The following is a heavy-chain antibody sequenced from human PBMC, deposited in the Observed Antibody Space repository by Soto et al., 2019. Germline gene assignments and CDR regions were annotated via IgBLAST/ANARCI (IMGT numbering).Heavy chain of an antibody. D-gene: IGHD1-26*01. J-gene: IGHJ6*02. Sequence: ASVKVSCKSSGYTFTSYGISCVRQAPGQGLEWMGWISAYNGNTNYAQKLQGRVTMTTDTSTSTAYMELRSLRSDDTAVYYCARAGTIRYRTSQGWHYYGMDVWGQGTTVTVSS. V-gene: IGHV1-18*01. CDR3: ARAGTIRYRTSQGWHYYGMDV. CDR1: GYTFTSYG. CDR2: ISAYNGNT.